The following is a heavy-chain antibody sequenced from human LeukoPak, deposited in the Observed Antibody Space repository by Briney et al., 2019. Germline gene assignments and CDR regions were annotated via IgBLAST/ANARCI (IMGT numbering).Heavy chain of an antibody. D-gene: IGHD6-25*01. CDR1: GFSFTNYA. CDR3: ARRPVAAEYFQH. J-gene: IGHJ1*01. CDR2: ISYDESKI. Sequence: PGRSLRLSCAASGFSFTNYAMHWVRQAPGEGLEWVAVISYDESKIYYADSVKGRFTISRDLSTNTLYLQMNSLTTEDTAMYFCARRPVAAEYFQHWGQGTLVTVSS. V-gene: IGHV3-30*03.